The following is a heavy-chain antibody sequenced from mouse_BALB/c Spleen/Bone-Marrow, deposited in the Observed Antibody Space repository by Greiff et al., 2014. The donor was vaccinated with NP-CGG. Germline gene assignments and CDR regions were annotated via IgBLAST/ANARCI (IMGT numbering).Heavy chain of an antibody. CDR3: ARGAYYRYDGFAY. D-gene: IGHD2-14*01. CDR2: IYPGDGDT. CDR1: GYTFSSYW. Sequence: VQVVESGAELARPGASVKLSCKASGYTFSSYWMQWVKQRPGQGLEWIGSIYPGDGDTRYTQKFKGKATLTADKSSSTAYMQLSSLASEDSAVYYCARGAYYRYDGFAYWGQGTLVTVSA. J-gene: IGHJ3*01. V-gene: IGHV1-87*01.